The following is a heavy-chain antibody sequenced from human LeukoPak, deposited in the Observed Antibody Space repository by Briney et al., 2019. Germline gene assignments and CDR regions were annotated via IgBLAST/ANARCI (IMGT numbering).Heavy chain of an antibody. CDR2: INPNSGGT. J-gene: IGHJ1*01. D-gene: IGHD1-1*01. CDR3: ARGPATQGVRH. Sequence: GASVKVSCKASGYTFTDYYIHWVRQAPGQGLEWMGWINPNSGGTSYAQKFQGRVTMTRDTSISTAYMGLSRLRSDDTAVYYCARGPATQGVRHWGQGTLVTVSS. V-gene: IGHV1-2*02. CDR1: GYTFTDYY.